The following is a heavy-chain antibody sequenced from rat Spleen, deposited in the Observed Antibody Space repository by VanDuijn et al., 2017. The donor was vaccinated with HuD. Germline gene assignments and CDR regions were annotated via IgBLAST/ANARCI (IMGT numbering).Heavy chain of an antibody. CDR3: TTRPYYSGLNWFPY. V-gene: IGHV5-20*01. D-gene: IGHD1-2*01. CDR2: ISYDGYTT. J-gene: IGHJ3*01. CDR1: GFTFSNYG. Sequence: EVQLVESGGGLVQPGRSMKLSCAASGFTFSNYGLAWVRQAPKNGLEWVAYISYDGYTTYYRDSVKGRFTISRDNAKSTLYLQMDSLRSEDTATYYGTTRPYYSGLNWFPYWGQGTLVTVSS.